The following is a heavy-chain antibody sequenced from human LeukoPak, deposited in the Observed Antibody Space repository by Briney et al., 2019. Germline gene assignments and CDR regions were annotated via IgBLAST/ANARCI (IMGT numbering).Heavy chain of an antibody. V-gene: IGHV1-3*01. D-gene: IGHD3-16*01. CDR1: GYTFTDYA. Sequence: ASVKVSCKASGYTFTDYAMNWVRQAPGQRLEWMGWINAGSGDTVYSQKLQGRVTITRDTSANTAYMEVSSLRSEDTAVYYCVRYTSTFYFDSWGQGTLVTVSS. CDR2: INAGSGDT. J-gene: IGHJ4*02. CDR3: VRYTSTFYFDS.